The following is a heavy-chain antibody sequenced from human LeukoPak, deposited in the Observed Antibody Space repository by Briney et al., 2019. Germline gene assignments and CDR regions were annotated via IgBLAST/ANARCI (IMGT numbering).Heavy chain of an antibody. CDR2: IYSGGST. D-gene: IGHD6-13*01. CDR1: GFTVSSNY. J-gene: IGHJ6*02. CDR3: ASTSIAVAGTRYYYYGMDV. Sequence: GGSLRLSCAASGFTVSSNYMSWVRQAPGKGLEWVSVIYSGGSTYYADSVKGRFTISRDNSKNTLYLQMNSLRAEDTAVYYCASTSIAVAGTRYYYYGMDVWGQGTTVTVSS. V-gene: IGHV3-53*01.